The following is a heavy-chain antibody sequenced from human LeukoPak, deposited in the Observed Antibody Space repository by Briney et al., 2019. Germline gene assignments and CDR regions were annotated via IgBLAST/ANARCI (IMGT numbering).Heavy chain of an antibody. V-gene: IGHV4-4*07. Sequence: SETLSLTCTVSGGXIITNYCNWIRQPAGKGLEWIGRIHSSGNTNSNPSLRSRISMSVDTSKNQFSLKLSSVTAADSAVYYCARDTGLERLGPQFDFWGQGALVTVSS. D-gene: IGHD1-1*01. J-gene: IGHJ4*02. CDR2: IHSSGNT. CDR1: GGXIITNY. CDR3: ARDTGLERLGPQFDF.